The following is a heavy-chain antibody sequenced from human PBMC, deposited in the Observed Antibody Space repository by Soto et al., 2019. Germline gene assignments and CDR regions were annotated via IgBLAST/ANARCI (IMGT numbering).Heavy chain of an antibody. CDR2: VTGYDGNA. D-gene: IGHD1-26*01. Sequence: QVQLVQSGAEVKKPGASVKVSCKASGYSFTHYGISWVRQAPGQGLEWMGWVTGYDGNANYEERFQGRVTMTTDTSTNTAYLDLRRLNSDDTAVYYCARPTHEEPTFDYWGLGTLVTVSS. CDR3: ARPTHEEPTFDY. CDR1: GYSFTHYG. J-gene: IGHJ4*02. V-gene: IGHV1-18*01.